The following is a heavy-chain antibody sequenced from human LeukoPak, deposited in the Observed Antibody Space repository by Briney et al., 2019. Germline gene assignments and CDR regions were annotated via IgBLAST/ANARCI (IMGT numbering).Heavy chain of an antibody. V-gene: IGHV4-38-2*02. CDR1: GYSISSGYY. CDR2: IYHGGST. Sequence: PSETLSLTCTVSGYSISSGYYWGWIRQSPGKGLEWIGSIYHGGSTYYNPSLRSRVIVSVDTSKNHFSLKMSSVTAADTAVYYCARDLASCAGDCYSDGFDYWGQGALVTVSS. D-gene: IGHD2-21*02. CDR3: ARDLASCAGDCYSDGFDY. J-gene: IGHJ4*02.